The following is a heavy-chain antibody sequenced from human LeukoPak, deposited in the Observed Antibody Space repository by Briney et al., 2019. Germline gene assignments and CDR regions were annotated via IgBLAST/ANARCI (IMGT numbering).Heavy chain of an antibody. D-gene: IGHD3-10*01. V-gene: IGHV4-30-2*01. CDR3: ASYYGSGSYSYFDY. J-gene: IGHJ4*02. CDR1: GGSISSGGYS. CDR2: IYHSGST. Sequence: SETLSLTCAVSGGSISSGGYSWSWIRQPPGKGLEWIGYIYHSGSTYYNPSLKSRVTISVDRSKNQFSLKLSSVTAAHTAVYYCASYYGSGSYSYFDYWGQGTLVTVSS.